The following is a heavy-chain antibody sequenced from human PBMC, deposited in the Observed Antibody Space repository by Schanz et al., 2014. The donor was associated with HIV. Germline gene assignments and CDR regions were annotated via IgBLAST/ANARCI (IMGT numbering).Heavy chain of an antibody. D-gene: IGHD5-18*01. CDR2: ISAHNGDT. CDR3: AREYSTWDRHFDY. Sequence: QVQLVQSGAEGRKPGASVKVSCKTSGYTFTDYFVHWGRQAPGQGLEWMGWISAHNGDTNYAQKFQGRITLTTDSPTNTAYLELRSLTSDDTAVYYCAREYSTWDRHFDYWGQGTLVTVSP. V-gene: IGHV1-18*04. CDR1: GYTFTDYF. J-gene: IGHJ4*02.